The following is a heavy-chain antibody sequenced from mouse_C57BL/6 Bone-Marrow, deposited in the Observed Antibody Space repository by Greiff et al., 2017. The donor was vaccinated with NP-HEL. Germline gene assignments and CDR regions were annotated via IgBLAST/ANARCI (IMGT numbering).Heavy chain of an antibody. V-gene: IGHV1-47*01. D-gene: IGHD1-1*01. CDR2: FHPYNDDT. CDR1: GYTFTTYP. J-gene: IGHJ4*01. Sequence: QVQLKQSGAELVKPGASVKMSCKASGYTFTTYPIEWMKQNHGKSLEWIGNFHPYNDDTKYNEKFKGKATLTVEKSSSTVYLELSRLTSDDSAVYYCARRVYYYGSSEDYAMDYWGQGTSVTVSS. CDR3: ARRVYYYGSSEDYAMDY.